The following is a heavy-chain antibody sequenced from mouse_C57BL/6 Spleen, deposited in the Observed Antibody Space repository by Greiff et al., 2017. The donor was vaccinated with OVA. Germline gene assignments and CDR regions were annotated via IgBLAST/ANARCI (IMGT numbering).Heavy chain of an antibody. Sequence: QVQLKQPGAELVRPGSSVKLSCKASGYTFTSYWMDWVKQRPGQGLEWIGNIYPSDSETHYNQKFKDKATLTVDKSSSTAYMQLSSLTSEDSAVYYCARSGGYILPGDYFDCWGQGTTLTVSS. CDR3: ARSGGYILPGDYFDC. J-gene: IGHJ2*01. CDR2: IYPSDSET. V-gene: IGHV1-61*01. D-gene: IGHD1-3*01. CDR1: GYTFTSYW.